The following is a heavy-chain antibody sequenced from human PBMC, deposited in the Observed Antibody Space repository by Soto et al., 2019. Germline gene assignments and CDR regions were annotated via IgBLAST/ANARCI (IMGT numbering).Heavy chain of an antibody. D-gene: IGHD6-13*01. CDR2: IYYSGST. J-gene: IGHJ6*03. CDR1: GGSISSYY. CDR3: ARGGSSSWYDLNYYYYYMDV. V-gene: IGHV4-59*01. Sequence: SETLSLTCTVSGGSISSYYWSWIRQPPGKGLEWIGYIYYSGSTNYNPSLKSRVTISVDTSKNQFSLKLSSVTAADTAVYYCARGGSSSWYDLNYYYYYMDVWGKGTTVTVSS.